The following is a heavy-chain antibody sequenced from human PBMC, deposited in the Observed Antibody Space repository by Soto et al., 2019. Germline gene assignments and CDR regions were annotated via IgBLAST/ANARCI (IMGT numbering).Heavy chain of an antibody. J-gene: IGHJ4*02. Sequence: QLQLQESGSGLVKPSQTLSLTCAVSGGSISSGGYSWSWIRQPPGKGLEWIGYIYHSGSTYYNPSLKSQVTISVHRSKNQFSLKLASVTAADTAVYYCARGEYDTGSYYFDYWGQGSLVTVSS. CDR2: IYHSGST. V-gene: IGHV4-30-2*01. D-gene: IGHD3-22*01. CDR1: GGSISSGGYS. CDR3: ARGEYDTGSYYFDY.